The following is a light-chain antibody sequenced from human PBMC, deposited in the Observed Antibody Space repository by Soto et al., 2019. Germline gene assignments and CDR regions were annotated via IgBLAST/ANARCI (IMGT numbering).Light chain of an antibody. J-gene: IGKJ1*01. CDR3: QHYNSYSEA. CDR1: QGVSSY. Sequence: IQMSQSPSSVSASLGDRVTITCRASQGVSSYLAWYQQKPGKAPKLLIYAASSLQSGVPSRFSGSGSGTEFTLTISSLQPDDFATYYCQHYNSYSEAFGQGTKVDIK. CDR2: AAS. V-gene: IGKV1D-16*01.